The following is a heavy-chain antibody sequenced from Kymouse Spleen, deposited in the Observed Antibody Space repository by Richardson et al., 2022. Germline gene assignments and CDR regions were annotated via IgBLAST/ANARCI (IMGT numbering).Heavy chain of an antibody. V-gene: IGHV3-72*01. D-gene: IGHD1-7*01. CDR1: GFTFSDHY. CDR2: TRNKANSYTT. J-gene: IGHJ4*02. CDR3: AREGTGTTHFDY. Sequence: EVQLVESGGGLVQPGGSLRLSCAASGFTFSDHYMDWVRQAPGKGLEWVGRTRNKANSYTTEYAASVKGRFTISRDDSKNSLYLQMNSLKTEDTAVYYCAREGTGTTHFDYWGQGTLVTVSS.